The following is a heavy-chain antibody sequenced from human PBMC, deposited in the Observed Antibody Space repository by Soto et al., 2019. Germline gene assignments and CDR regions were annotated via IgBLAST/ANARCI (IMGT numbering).Heavy chain of an antibody. CDR2: INHSGST. CDR3: ARCGSGTTVINGFDP. J-gene: IGHJ5*02. D-gene: IGHD4-4*01. CDR1: GGSFSGYY. V-gene: IGHV4-34*01. Sequence: SETLSLTCAVYGGSFSGYYWSWIRQPPGKGLEWIGEINHSGSTNYNPSLKSRVTISVDTSKNQFSLKLSSVTAADTAVYYCARCGSGTTVINGFDPWGQGTLGTVSS.